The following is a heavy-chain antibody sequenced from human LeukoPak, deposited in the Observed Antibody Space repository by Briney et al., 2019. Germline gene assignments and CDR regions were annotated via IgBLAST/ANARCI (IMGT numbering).Heavy chain of an antibody. D-gene: IGHD6-13*01. V-gene: IGHV4-34*01. J-gene: IGHJ4*02. CDR3: ARGHEQPSLTCPYFDY. CDR1: GGSFSGYY. CDR2: INHSGST. Sequence: NPSETLSLTCAVYGGSFSGYYWSWIRQPPGKGLEWIGEINHSGSTNYNPSLQSRVTISVDTSKNQFSLKLSSVTAADTAVYYCARGHEQPSLTCPYFDYWGQGTLVTVSS.